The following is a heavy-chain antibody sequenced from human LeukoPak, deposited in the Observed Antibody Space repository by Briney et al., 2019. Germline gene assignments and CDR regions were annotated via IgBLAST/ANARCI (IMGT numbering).Heavy chain of an antibody. CDR2: ISSSGSPI. J-gene: IGHJ4*02. CDR1: GFTFSDYY. CDR3: ASGPEPAAPLFAH. Sequence: GGSLRLSCAASGFTFSDYYMSWIRQAPGKGLEWVSYISSSGSPIYYADSVKGRFTISRDNAKNSVSLQMNSLRAEDTAVYYCASGPEPAAPLFAHWGQGTLVTVSS. D-gene: IGHD2-2*01. V-gene: IGHV3-11*04.